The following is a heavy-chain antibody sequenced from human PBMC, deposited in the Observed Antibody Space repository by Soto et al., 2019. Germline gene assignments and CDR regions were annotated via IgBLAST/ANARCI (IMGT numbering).Heavy chain of an antibody. V-gene: IGHV3-23*01. CDR1: GFTFSSYA. Sequence: AGWSLRLSCAASGFTFSSYAMSWVRQAPGKSLEWVSAISGSGGSTYYADSVKGRFTISRDNSKNTLYLQMNRLRAEDTAVYYCAKDWGIAVAGTFSPWYFDLWGRGTLVTVSS. CDR3: AKDWGIAVAGTFSPWYFDL. J-gene: IGHJ2*01. CDR2: ISGSGGST. D-gene: IGHD6-19*01.